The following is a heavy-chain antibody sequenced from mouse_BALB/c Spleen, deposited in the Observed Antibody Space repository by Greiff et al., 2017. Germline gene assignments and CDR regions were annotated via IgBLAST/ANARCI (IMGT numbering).Heavy chain of an antibody. V-gene: IGHV5-4*02. CDR3: ARGEYFDV. J-gene: IGHJ1*01. CDR2: ISDGGSYT. Sequence: EVKVVESGGGLVKPGGSLKLSCAASGFTFSDYYMYWVRQTPEKRLEWVATISDGGSYTYYPDSVKGRFTISRDNAKNNLYLQMSSLKSEDTAMYYCARGEYFDVWGAGTTVTVSS. CDR1: GFTFSDYY.